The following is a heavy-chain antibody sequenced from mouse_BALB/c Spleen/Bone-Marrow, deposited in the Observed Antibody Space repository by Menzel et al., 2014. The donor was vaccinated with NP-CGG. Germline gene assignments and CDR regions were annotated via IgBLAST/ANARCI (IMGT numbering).Heavy chain of an antibody. J-gene: IGHJ4*01. D-gene: IGHD2-14*01. Sequence: VQLQQSGPELVRPGVSVKISCKGSGYTFTDYAMHWVKRSHAKSLEWIGLISTFSGNTNYNQKFKGKATMTVVKSSSTAYMELARLTSEDSAIYYCARGDYRYDETMDYWGQGTSVTVSS. V-gene: IGHV1S137*01. CDR3: ARGDYRYDETMDY. CDR2: ISTFSGNT. CDR1: GYTFTDYA.